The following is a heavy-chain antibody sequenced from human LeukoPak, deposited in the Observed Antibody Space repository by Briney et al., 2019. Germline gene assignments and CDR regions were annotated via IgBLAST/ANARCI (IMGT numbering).Heavy chain of an antibody. Sequence: PGGSLRLPCAASGFTFSSYWMSWVRQAPGKGLEWVANIKQDGSEKYYVDSVKGRFTISRDNAKNSLYLQMNSLRAEDTAVYYCARAQDYYDSSGYYFGDAFDIWGQGTMVTVSS. D-gene: IGHD3-22*01. CDR1: GFTFSSYW. V-gene: IGHV3-7*01. CDR3: ARAQDYYDSSGYYFGDAFDI. J-gene: IGHJ3*02. CDR2: IKQDGSEK.